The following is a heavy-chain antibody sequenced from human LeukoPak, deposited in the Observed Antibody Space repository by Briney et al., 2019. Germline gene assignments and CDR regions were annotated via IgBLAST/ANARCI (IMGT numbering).Heavy chain of an antibody. CDR2: IRYDGSNK. D-gene: IGHD2-2*01. CDR3: AKILVPAAMGPFDY. V-gene: IGHV3-30*02. Sequence: PGGSLRLSCAASGFTFSSYGMHWVRQAPGKGLEWVAFIRYDGSNKYYADSVKGRFTISRDNSKNTLYLQMNSLRAEDTAVYYCAKILVPAAMGPFDYWGQGTLVTVSS. J-gene: IGHJ4*02. CDR1: GFTFSSYG.